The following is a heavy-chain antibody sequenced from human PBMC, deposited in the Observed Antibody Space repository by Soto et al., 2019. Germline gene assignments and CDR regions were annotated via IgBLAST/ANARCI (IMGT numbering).Heavy chain of an antibody. V-gene: IGHV4-59*01. CDR2: IYYSGST. Sequence: PSETLSLTCTVSGGSISSYYWSWIRQPPGKALEWIGYIYYSGSTNYNPSLKSRVTISVDTSKNQFSLKLSSVTAADTAVYYCASTGYNYGPHHDYWGQGTLLTVSS. J-gene: IGHJ4*02. CDR1: GGSISSYY. D-gene: IGHD5-18*01. CDR3: ASTGYNYGPHHDY.